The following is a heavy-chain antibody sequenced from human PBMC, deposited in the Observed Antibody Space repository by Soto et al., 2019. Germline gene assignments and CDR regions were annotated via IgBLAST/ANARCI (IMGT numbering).Heavy chain of an antibody. J-gene: IGHJ4*02. CDR2: IIPIFGTA. CDR1: GCTFSSYA. Sequence: ASVKVSCKASGCTFSSYAISWVRQAPGQGLEWMGGIIPIFGTANYAQKFQGRVTITADESTSTAYMELSSLRSEDTAVYYCATDHDILTGYPFDYWGQGTLVTVSS. D-gene: IGHD3-9*01. V-gene: IGHV1-69*13. CDR3: ATDHDILTGYPFDY.